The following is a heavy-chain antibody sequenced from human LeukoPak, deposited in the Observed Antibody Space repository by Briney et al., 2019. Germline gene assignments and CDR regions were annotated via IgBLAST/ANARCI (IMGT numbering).Heavy chain of an antibody. CDR3: ATSGPLEWLSDLGY. CDR2: FDPEDGET. V-gene: IGHV1-24*01. Sequence: ASVKVSCKVSGYTLTELSMHWVRQAPGKGLEWMGGFDPEDGETIYAQKFQGRVTMTEDTSTDTAYMELSSLRSEDTAVYYCATSGPLEWLSDLGYWGQGTLVTVSS. D-gene: IGHD3-3*01. J-gene: IGHJ4*02. CDR1: GYTLTELS.